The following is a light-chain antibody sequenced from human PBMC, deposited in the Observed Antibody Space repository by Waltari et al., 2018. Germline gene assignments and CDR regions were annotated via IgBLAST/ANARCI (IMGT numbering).Light chain of an antibody. J-gene: IGKJ1*01. CDR3: QQYYSTLWT. V-gene: IGKV4-1*01. CDR2: WAS. Sequence: DIVMTQSPDSLAVSLGERATIKCKSSQSVLYSSNNKNYLAWYQQKPGQPPKLLIYWASTRESGVPHRFSGSVSATDFTRTISSLQAEDVAVYYCQQYYSTLWTFGQGTKVEIK. CDR1: QSVLYSSNNKNY.